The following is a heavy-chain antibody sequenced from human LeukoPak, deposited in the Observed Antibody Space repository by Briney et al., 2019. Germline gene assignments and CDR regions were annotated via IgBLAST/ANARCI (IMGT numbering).Heavy chain of an antibody. Sequence: GGSLRLSCAASGFTFSSYAMSWVRQAPGKGLEWVSAISGSGGSTYYADSVKGRFTISRDNSENTLYLQMNSLRAEDTAVYYCAKDKFRFSGYAAECFQHWGQGTLVTVSS. CDR3: AKDKFRFSGYAAECFQH. CDR1: GFTFSSYA. V-gene: IGHV3-23*01. CDR2: ISGSGGST. D-gene: IGHD3-22*01. J-gene: IGHJ1*01.